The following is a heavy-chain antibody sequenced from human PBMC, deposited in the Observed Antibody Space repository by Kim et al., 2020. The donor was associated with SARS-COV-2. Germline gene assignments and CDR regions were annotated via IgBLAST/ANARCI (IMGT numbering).Heavy chain of an antibody. J-gene: IGHJ6*02. CDR1: GGSFSGYY. CDR2: INHSGST. D-gene: IGHD3-10*01. Sequence: SETLSLTCGVYGGSFSGYYWSWIRQPPGKGLEWIGEINHSGSTNYNPSLKSRVTISVDTSKNQNSLKLRSVTAADTAVYYCARSPLRGSYYYGMDVWGQG. V-gene: IGHV4-34*01. CDR3: ARSPLRGSYYYGMDV.